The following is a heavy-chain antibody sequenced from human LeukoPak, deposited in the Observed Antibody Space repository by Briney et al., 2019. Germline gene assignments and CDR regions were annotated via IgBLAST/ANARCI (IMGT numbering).Heavy chain of an antibody. Sequence: KPSETLSLTCTVSGGSISSYYWSWIRQPPGKGLEWIGYIYYSGSTNYNPSLKSRVTISVDTSKNQFSLKLSSVTAADTAVYYCARRPRGITMVRGKRGHYYYMDVWGKGTTVTISS. D-gene: IGHD3-10*01. CDR3: ARRPRGITMVRGKRGHYYYMDV. CDR1: GGSISSYY. J-gene: IGHJ6*03. V-gene: IGHV4-59*12. CDR2: IYYSGST.